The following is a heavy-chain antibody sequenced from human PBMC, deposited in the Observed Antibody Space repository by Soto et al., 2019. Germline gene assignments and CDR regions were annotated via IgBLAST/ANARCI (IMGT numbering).Heavy chain of an antibody. J-gene: IGHJ5*02. V-gene: IGHV4-31*03. CDR2: IYYSGST. D-gene: IGHD2-15*01. CDR3: ASIVVVVAAQGSWFDP. Sequence: QVQLQESGPGLVKPSQTLSLTCTVSGGSISSGGYYWSWIRQHPGKGLEWIGYIYYSGSTDYNPSLKSRVTRSVDTSKNQFSLKLSSVTAADTAVYYCASIVVVVAAQGSWFDPWGQGTLVTVSS. CDR1: GGSISSGGYY.